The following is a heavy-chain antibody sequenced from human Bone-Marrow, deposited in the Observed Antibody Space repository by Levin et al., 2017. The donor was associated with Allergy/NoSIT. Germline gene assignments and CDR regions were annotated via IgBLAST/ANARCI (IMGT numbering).Heavy chain of an antibody. CDR2: ISVTGINT. Sequence: GGSLRLSCATSGFTFSSYAMSWVRQAPGKGLEWVAGISVTGINTYYTESVKGRFTMTRDNSKKTVYLQMNSLRVEDTAIYFCAKDVNRVEEYCTGGRCFAFDYWGQGTLAAVSS. V-gene: IGHV3-23*01. D-gene: IGHD2-8*02. J-gene: IGHJ4*02. CDR3: AKDVNRVEEYCTGGRCFAFDY. CDR1: GFTFSSYA.